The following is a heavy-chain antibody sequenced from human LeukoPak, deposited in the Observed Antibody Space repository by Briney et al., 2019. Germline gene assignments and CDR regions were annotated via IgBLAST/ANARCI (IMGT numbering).Heavy chain of an antibody. CDR2: TYPSGSS. D-gene: IGHD3-10*01. Sequence: SETLSLTCAVSGGSISGDNFSWSWVRQPPGKGLEWIGYTYPSGSSHYRPSLRSRATISIDTSKNQFSLHLTSVTAADADVYCCARGPQKPYDAYDGSFDPWGQGILVIVSS. V-gene: IGHV4-30-2*01. CDR1: GGSISGDNFS. J-gene: IGHJ5*02. CDR3: ARGPQKPYDAYDGSFDP.